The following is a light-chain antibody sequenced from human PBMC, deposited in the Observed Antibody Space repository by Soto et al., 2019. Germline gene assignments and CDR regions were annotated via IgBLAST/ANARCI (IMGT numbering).Light chain of an antibody. CDR1: QSVGNF. CDR3: QHRSTWWT. V-gene: IGKV3-11*01. CDR2: DAS. Sequence: ELVLPQSPATLSLSPGDRATLSCRASQSVGNFLAWYQHIPGQAPRLLIYDASNRATGIPVKFSGSGFGTDFTLTISSLEPEDSAVYYCQHRSTWWTFGQGTKVEIK. J-gene: IGKJ1*01.